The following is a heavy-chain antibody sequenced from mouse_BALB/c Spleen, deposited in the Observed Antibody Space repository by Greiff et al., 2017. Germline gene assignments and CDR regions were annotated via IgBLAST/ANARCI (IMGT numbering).Heavy chain of an antibody. CDR2: IWGDGST. Sequence: QVQLKESGPGLVAPSQSLSITCTVSGFSLTGYGVNWVRQPPGKGLEWLGMIWGDGSTDYNSALKSRLSISKDNSKSQVFLKMNSLQTDDTAMYYCARRANWDDDYFDYWGQGTTLTVSS. CDR3: ARRANWDDDYFDY. D-gene: IGHD4-1*01. CDR1: GFSLTGYG. J-gene: IGHJ2*01. V-gene: IGHV2-6-7*01.